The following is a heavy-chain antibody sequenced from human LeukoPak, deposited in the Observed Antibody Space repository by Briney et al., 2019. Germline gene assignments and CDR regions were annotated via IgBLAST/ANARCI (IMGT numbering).Heavy chain of an antibody. J-gene: IGHJ4*02. CDR2: INHSGST. Sequence: SETLSLTCAVYGGSFSGYYWSWIRQPPGKGLEWIGEINHSGSTNYNPSLKSRVTISVDTSKNQFSLKLSSVTAADTAVYYCARGGGYCSSTSCYTFDYWGQGTLVTVSS. D-gene: IGHD2-2*02. CDR3: ARGGGYCSSTSCYTFDY. CDR1: GGSFSGYY. V-gene: IGHV4-34*01.